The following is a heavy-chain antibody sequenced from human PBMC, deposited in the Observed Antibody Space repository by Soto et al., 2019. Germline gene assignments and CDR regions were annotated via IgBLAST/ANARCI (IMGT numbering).Heavy chain of an antibody. CDR1: GGSISSGGYS. CDR3: ARAWGLAAVAPDY. D-gene: IGHD6-19*01. Sequence: QLQLQESGSGLVKPSQTLSLTCAVSGGSISSGGYSWSWIRQPPGKGLEWIGYIYHSGSTYYNPSRESRVTRSVARSKTQCSLRLRSVTAADPAVYYCARAWGLAAVAPDYWGQRTLVTVSS. CDR2: IYHSGST. J-gene: IGHJ4*02. V-gene: IGHV4-30-2*01.